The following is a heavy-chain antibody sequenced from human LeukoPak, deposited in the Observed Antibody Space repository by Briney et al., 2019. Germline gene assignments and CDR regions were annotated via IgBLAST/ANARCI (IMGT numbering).Heavy chain of an antibody. CDR1: GFPFSTYD. CDR3: AKGAHFDY. V-gene: IGHV3-23*01. CDR2: IFNSDGST. J-gene: IGHJ4*02. Sequence: AGSLRLSCAASGFPFSTYDMSWGRQAPGKGLEWVSVIFNSDGSTYYADSVKGRFTISRDNSKNTLYLQMNSLRAEDTAVYYCAKGAHFDYWGQGTLVTVSS.